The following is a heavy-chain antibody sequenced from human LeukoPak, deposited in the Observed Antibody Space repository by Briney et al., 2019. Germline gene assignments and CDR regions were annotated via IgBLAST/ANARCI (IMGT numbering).Heavy chain of an antibody. CDR1: GYTFTSYD. D-gene: IGHD2-15*01. J-gene: IGHJ6*02. Sequence: VASVKVSCKASGYTFTSYDINWVRQATGQGLDWMGWMNPNSGNTGYAQKFQGRVTMTTDTSTSTAYMELRSLRSDDTAVYYYARDLGPVVVAATIGMDVWGQGTTVTVSS. V-gene: IGHV1-8*01. CDR3: ARDLGPVVVAATIGMDV. CDR2: MNPNSGNT.